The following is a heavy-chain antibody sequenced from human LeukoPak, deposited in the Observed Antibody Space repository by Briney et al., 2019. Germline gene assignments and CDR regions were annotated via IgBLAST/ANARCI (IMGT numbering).Heavy chain of an antibody. CDR3: AKLPGRAADY. V-gene: IGHV3-23*01. J-gene: IGHJ4*02. CDR1: GFTFGSYA. CDR2: ISDSGGST. Sequence: PGGSLRLSCAASGFTFGSYAMHWVRQAPGKGLEWVSGISDSGGSTYYADSVKGRFTISRDNSKNTLYLQMNSLRAEDTAVYYCAKLPGRAADYWGQGTLVTVSS.